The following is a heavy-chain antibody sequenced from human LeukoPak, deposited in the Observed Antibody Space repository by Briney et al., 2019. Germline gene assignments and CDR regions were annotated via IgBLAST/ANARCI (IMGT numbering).Heavy chain of an antibody. D-gene: IGHD2-15*01. CDR2: ISASGSTT. CDR1: GFTFSSHS. J-gene: IGHJ6*02. V-gene: IGHV3-48*04. Sequence: PGESLRLSCAVSGFTFSSHSMFWVRQAPGKGLEWVSYISASGSTTYYADSVKGRFTISRDNAKNSLYLQMNSLRAEDTAVYYCAREGPLAGWGYYYYGMDVWGQGTTVTVSS. CDR3: AREGPLAGWGYYYYGMDV.